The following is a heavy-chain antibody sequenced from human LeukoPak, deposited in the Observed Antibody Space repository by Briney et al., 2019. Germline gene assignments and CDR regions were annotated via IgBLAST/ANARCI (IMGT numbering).Heavy chain of an antibody. Sequence: PGRSLRLSCAASGFTFSSHAMRWVRQAPGKGLEWVGVISYDGSNKYYGDSAKGRFTITRDNSKNTLYVQMNSLRVEDTAVYYCARNPGRTLVVVTAVDYWGQGTLVTVSS. CDR1: GFTFSSHA. CDR3: ARNPGRTLVVVTAVDY. CDR2: ISYDGSNK. V-gene: IGHV3-30-3*01. D-gene: IGHD2-21*02. J-gene: IGHJ4*02.